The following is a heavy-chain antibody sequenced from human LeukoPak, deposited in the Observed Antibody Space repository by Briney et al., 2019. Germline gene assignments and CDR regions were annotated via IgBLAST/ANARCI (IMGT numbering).Heavy chain of an antibody. D-gene: IGHD2-2*01. CDR3: AKRTEYCSSTRCAFWYFDL. CDR1: GITVSSYA. Sequence: GGSLRLPCAASGITVSSYAMSWVRQAPGKGLDWVSSISGSGGSTNYADSVKGRFTISRDNAKNTLYLQMDSLRGEDTAVYYCAKRTEYCSSTRCAFWYFDLWGRGTLVTVSS. V-gene: IGHV3-23*01. J-gene: IGHJ2*01. CDR2: ISGSGGST.